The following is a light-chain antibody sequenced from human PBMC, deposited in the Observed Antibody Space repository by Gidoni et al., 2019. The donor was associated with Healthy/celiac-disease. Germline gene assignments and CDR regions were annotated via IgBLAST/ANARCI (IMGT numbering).Light chain of an antibody. Sequence: VLTQSPGTLSLSPGERATLSCRASQSVSSSYLAWYQQKPGQAPRLLIYGASNRATGIPDRFSGSGSGTDFTLTISRLEPEDFAVYYCQQYGSSPYTFGQGTKLEIK. CDR3: QQYGSSPYT. J-gene: IGKJ2*01. CDR1: QSVSSSY. V-gene: IGKV3-20*01. CDR2: GAS.